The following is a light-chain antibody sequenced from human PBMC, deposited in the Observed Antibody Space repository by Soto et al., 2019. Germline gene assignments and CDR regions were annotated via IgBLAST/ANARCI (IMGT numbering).Light chain of an antibody. Sequence: DIQMTQSPSTLSASVGDRVTISCRASQSISNWLAWYQQKPGEAPKLLIYAASSLHSGVPSRFSGSGSGTDFTLTISSLHPEDFATYSCQQTYRTPLTFGGGTKVDI. J-gene: IGKJ4*01. CDR3: QQTYRTPLT. CDR2: AAS. CDR1: QSISNW. V-gene: IGKV1-39*01.